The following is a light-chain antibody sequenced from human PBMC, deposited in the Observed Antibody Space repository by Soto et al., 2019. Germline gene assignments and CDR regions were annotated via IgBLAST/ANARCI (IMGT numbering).Light chain of an antibody. CDR3: QKRHMWPIT. CDR1: QSFRGL. CDR2: DAY. V-gene: IGKV3-11*01. J-gene: IGKJ5*01. Sequence: EGVLTQSPVTLSLSPGERATLSCRDSQSFRGLLAWYQQKPGQAPRLLIYDAYNRATGIPPRFSGSGSGTDVTLTISSLEPEDAAVYYCQKRHMWPITCGQGKRLAIK.